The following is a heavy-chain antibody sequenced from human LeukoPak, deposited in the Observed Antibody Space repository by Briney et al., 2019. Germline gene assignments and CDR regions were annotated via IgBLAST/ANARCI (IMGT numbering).Heavy chain of an antibody. J-gene: IGHJ4*02. CDR3: ARLRVTTGFDS. CDR2: IYYTGIA. V-gene: IGHV4-39*01. Sequence: SETLCLTCTVSDGSITMSSYYRGWIRQTPGEGLDWIGSIYYTGIAYYNPSLQGRVTTSVDTSKNQFSLKLNSVTVADTAVYYCARLRVTTGFDSWDQGIPVTVPS. D-gene: IGHD2-21*02. CDR1: DGSITMSSYY.